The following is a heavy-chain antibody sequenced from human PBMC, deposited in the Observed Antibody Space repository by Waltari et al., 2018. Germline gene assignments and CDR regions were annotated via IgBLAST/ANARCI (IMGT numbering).Heavy chain of an antibody. D-gene: IGHD3-22*01. CDR3: ASLDVGIVVARNWFDP. V-gene: IGHV1-69*02. J-gene: IGHJ5*02. CDR1: GGTFSSYT. CDR2: IIPILGIA. Sequence: QVQLVQSGAEVKKPGSSVKVSCKASGGTFSSYTISWVRQAPGQGLGWMGRIIPILGIANYAQKFQGRVTMTADKSTSTAYMELSSLRSEDTAVYYCASLDVGIVVARNWFDPWGQGTLVTVSS.